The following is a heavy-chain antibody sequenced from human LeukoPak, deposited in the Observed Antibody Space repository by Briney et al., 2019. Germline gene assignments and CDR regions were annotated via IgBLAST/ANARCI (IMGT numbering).Heavy chain of an antibody. D-gene: IGHD1-26*01. CDR2: IYSGGST. J-gene: IGHJ6*03. CDR1: GFTVSSNY. CDR3: AKDREWELRYYYYMDV. Sequence: GGSLRLSCAASGFTVSSNYMSWVRQAPGKGLEWVSVIYSGGSTYYADSVKGRFTISRDNSKNTLYLQMNSLRAEDTAVYYCAKDREWELRYYYYMDVWGKGTTVTVSS. V-gene: IGHV3-66*01.